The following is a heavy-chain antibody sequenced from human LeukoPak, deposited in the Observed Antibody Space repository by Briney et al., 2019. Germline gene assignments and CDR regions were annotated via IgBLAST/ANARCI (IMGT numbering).Heavy chain of an antibody. V-gene: IGHV3-30*02. D-gene: IGHD6-25*01. CDR2: IRYDGSNK. CDR3: AKDRSAAADTYLFDY. Sequence: PGGSLRLSCAASGFTFSSYGMHWVRQAPGKGLEWAAFIRYDGSNKYYADSVKGRFTISRDNSKNTLYLQMNSLRAEDTAVYYCAKDRSAAADTYLFDYWGQGTLVTVSS. CDR1: GFTFSSYG. J-gene: IGHJ4*02.